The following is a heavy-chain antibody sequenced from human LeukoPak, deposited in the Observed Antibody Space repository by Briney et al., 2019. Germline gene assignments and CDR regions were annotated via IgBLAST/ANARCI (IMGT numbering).Heavy chain of an antibody. J-gene: IGHJ4*02. D-gene: IGHD3-16*02. V-gene: IGHV1-18*04. CDR1: GYTFTSYG. CDR3: AREDATYVWGSYRSNTLDY. CDR2: ISAYNGNT. Sequence: GASVKVSCKASGYTFTSYGISRVRQAPGQGLEWMGWISAYNGNTNYAQKLQGRVTMTTDTSTSTAYMELRSLRSDDTAVYYCAREDATYVWGSYRSNTLDYWGQGTLVTVSS.